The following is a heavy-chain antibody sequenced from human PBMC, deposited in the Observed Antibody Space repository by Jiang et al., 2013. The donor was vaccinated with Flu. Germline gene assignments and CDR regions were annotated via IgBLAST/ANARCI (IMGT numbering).Heavy chain of an antibody. J-gene: IGHJ6*02. V-gene: IGHV1-8*01. Sequence: TGQGLEWMGWMNPNSGNTGYAQKFQGRVTMTRNTSISTAYMELSSLRSEDTAVYYCARGSLAPQPLLIMSRFWGGQENYYYYGMDVWGQGTTVTVSS. CDR3: ARGSLAPQPLLIMSRFWGGQENYYYYGMDV. CDR2: MNPNSGNT. D-gene: IGHD2-8*01.